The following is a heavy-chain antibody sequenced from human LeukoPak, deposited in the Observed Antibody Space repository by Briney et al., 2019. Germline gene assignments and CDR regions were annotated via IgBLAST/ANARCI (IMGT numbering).Heavy chain of an antibody. J-gene: IGHJ4*02. V-gene: IGHV3-48*03. CDR1: GFTFSSYE. CDR2: ISSSGSTI. D-gene: IGHD6-19*01. CDR3: ASANTGYSSGWPDY. Sequence: GGSLRLSCAASGFTFSSYEMNWVRQAPGKGLEWVSYISSSGSTIYYADSVKGRFTISRDNAKNSLHLQMNSLRAEDTAVYYCASANTGYSSGWPDYWGQGTLVTVSS.